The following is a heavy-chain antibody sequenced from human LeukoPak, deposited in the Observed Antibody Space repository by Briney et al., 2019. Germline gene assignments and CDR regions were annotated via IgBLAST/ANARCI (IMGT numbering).Heavy chain of an antibody. CDR1: GGSISSGGYY. CDR3: ASPGEDYYDSSGYYPQLDY. V-gene: IGHV4-30-2*01. Sequence: SETLSLTCTVSGGSISSGGYYWSWIRQPPGKGLEWIGYIYHSGSTYYNPSLKSRVTISVDRSKNQFSLKLSSVTAADTAVYYCASPGEDYYDSSGYYPQLDYWGQGTLVTVSS. J-gene: IGHJ4*02. CDR2: IYHSGST. D-gene: IGHD3-22*01.